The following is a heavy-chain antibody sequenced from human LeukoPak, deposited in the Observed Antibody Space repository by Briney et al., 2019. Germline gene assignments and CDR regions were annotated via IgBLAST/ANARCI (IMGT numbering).Heavy chain of an antibody. CDR3: ARGPPRGKYYYMDV. CDR2: IGTASDT. Sequence: GSVRLSCAASGFTFSSFDMHWVRQPTGQGLEWVSTIGTASDTYYPGSVEGRLTLSRDNAKNSLYLQMNSLTAGDTAVYYCARGPPRGKYYYMDVWGNGTTVTVSS. J-gene: IGHJ6*03. D-gene: IGHD1-1*01. CDR1: GFTFSSFD. V-gene: IGHV3-13*01.